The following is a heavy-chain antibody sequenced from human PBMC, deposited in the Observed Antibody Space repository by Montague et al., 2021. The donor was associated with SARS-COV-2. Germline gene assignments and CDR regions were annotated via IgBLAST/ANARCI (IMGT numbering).Heavy chain of an antibody. Sequence: SDTLSLTRALYGGSLSGYYWAWIRQTPGKGLEWIGEINHSGNTNYNPSLKSRLTISVDTSKKQFSLKLSSVTTADTAVYYCARGADYDFWSGYLRYKWFDPWGLGTPVTVSS. CDR2: INHSGNT. V-gene: IGHV4-34*01. CDR3: ARGADYDFWSGYLRYKWFDP. CDR1: GGSLSGYY. J-gene: IGHJ5*02. D-gene: IGHD3-3*01.